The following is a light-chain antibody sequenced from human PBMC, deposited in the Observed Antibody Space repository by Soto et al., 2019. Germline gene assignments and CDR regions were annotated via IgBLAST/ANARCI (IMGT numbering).Light chain of an antibody. J-gene: IGKJ1*01. CDR2: GAS. Sequence: EIVLTQSPGTLSLSPGERATLSCRASQSVSSSYLAWYQQEPGQAPRLLIYGASSSATGLPDRFSGSGSVIDFTLTISRLEPEDFAVYYCQQYGSAFGQGTKVEI. CDR3: QQYGSA. CDR1: QSVSSSY. V-gene: IGKV3-20*01.